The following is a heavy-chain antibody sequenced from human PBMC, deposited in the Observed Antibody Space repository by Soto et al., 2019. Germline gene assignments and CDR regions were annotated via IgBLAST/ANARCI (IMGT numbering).Heavy chain of an antibody. CDR2: IKQDGSEK. CDR1: GFTFSSYW. Sequence: LRLSCAASGFTFSSYWMSWVRQAPGKGLEWVANIKQDGSEKYYVDSVKGRFTISRDNAKNSLYLQMNSLRAEDTAVYYCARENVVVAATAPEYYYGMDVWGQGTTVTVSS. CDR3: ARENVVVAATAPEYYYGMDV. D-gene: IGHD2-15*01. V-gene: IGHV3-7*05. J-gene: IGHJ6*02.